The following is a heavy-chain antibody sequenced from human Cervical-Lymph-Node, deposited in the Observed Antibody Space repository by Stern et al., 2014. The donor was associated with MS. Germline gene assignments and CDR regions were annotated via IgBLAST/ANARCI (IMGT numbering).Heavy chain of an antibody. CDR2: IYYSGTT. V-gene: IGHV4-31*03. CDR1: GDSIASTSYY. Sequence: LQLEESGPGLVKPSQTLSLTCTVSGDSIASTSYYWSWLRQHPTQGLEWIGYIYYSGTTYYNPSLQSRLSLSVDTSKNQFSLKLNSVTAADTAIYYCARFRTIYDWFDPWGQGTLVTVSS. CDR3: ARFRTIYDWFDP. D-gene: IGHD2/OR15-2a*01. J-gene: IGHJ5*02.